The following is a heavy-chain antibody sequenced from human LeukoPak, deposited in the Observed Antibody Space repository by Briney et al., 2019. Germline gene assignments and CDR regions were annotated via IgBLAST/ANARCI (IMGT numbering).Heavy chain of an antibody. V-gene: IGHV4-34*01. CDR1: GFIFSDYY. CDR3: ARLAPAGTNWFDP. Sequence: PGGSLRLSCEGSGFIFSDYYINWIRLAPGKGLEWIGEINHSGSTNYNPSLKSRVTISVDTSKNQFSLKLSSVTAADTAVYYCARLAPAGTNWFDPWGQGTLVTVSS. D-gene: IGHD6-25*01. J-gene: IGHJ5*02. CDR2: INHSGST.